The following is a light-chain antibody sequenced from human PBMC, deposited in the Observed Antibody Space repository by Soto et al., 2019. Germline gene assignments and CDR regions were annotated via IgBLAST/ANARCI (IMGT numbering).Light chain of an antibody. CDR1: QRVSSN. Sequence: ERVMTQSPATLSVSPGERATLSCRASQRVSSNFAGYQQKPGQAPRLFIYCASTRATAIPPRFSGSGSGTEFTLHISRLQSEVFAVYYCQQYDNWPITFGQGTRLEIK. CDR3: QQYDNWPIT. CDR2: CAS. V-gene: IGKV3-15*01. J-gene: IGKJ5*01.